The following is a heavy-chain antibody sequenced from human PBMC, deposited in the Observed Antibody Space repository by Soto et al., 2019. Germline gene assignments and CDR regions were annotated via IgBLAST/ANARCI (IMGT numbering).Heavy chain of an antibody. V-gene: IGHV1-18*01. CDR1: GCTFTSYG. CDR2: ISAYNGNT. D-gene: IGHD1-26*01. J-gene: IGHJ1*01. CDR3: ARGIVGALEYFQH. Sequence: GASVKVSCKASGCTFTSYGISWVRQAPGQGLEWMGWISAYNGNTNYAPKFQGRVTMTTDTSTSTAYMELRSLRSDDTAVYYCARGIVGALEYFQHWGQGTLVTVSS.